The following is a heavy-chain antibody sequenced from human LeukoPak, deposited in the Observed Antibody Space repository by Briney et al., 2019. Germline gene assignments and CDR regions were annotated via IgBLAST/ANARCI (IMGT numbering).Heavy chain of an antibody. D-gene: IGHD1-1*01. Sequence: SETLSLTCAVYGGSFSGYYWSWIRQPPGKGLEWIGEVNHSGSTNYNPSLKSRVTISVDTSKNQFSLKLSSVTAADTAVYYCARAGRNGYYFDYWGQGTLVTVSS. CDR2: VNHSGST. V-gene: IGHV4-34*01. CDR1: GGSFSGYY. CDR3: ARAGRNGYYFDY. J-gene: IGHJ4*02.